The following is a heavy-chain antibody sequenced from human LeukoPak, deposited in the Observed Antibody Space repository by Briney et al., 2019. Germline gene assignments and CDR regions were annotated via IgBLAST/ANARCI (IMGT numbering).Heavy chain of an antibody. CDR2: INPSGGST. D-gene: IGHD6-13*01. Sequence: ASVKVSCKASGYTFTSYYMHWVRQAPGQGLEWMGIINPSGGSTSYAQKFQGRVTMTRDMSTSTVYMELSSLRSEDTAVYYCARDARYSSGWYEWEDWFDPWGQGTLVTVSS. CDR1: GYTFTSYY. J-gene: IGHJ5*02. CDR3: ARDARYSSGWYEWEDWFDP. V-gene: IGHV1-46*01.